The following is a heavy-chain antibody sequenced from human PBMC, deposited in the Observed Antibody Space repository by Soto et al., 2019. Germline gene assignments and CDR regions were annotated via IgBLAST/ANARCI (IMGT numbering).Heavy chain of an antibody. D-gene: IGHD5-18*01. CDR3: ARHKAAMAFDY. CDR2: IYYSGST. J-gene: IGHJ4*02. Sequence: PSETLSLTCTVSGGSISSYYWSWIRQPPGKGLEWIGYIYYSGSTNYNPSLKSRVTISVDTSKNQFSLKLSSVTAADTAVYYCARHKAAMAFDYWGQGTLVTVSS. CDR1: GGSISSYY. V-gene: IGHV4-59*08.